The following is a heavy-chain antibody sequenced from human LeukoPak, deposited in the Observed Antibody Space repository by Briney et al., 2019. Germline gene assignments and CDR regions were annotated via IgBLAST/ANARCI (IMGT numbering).Heavy chain of an antibody. CDR3: ATRYSTCWYDAFDI. J-gene: IGHJ3*02. CDR2: IYPGDSAT. Sequence: GESLKISFNGSGYRLTSYWIGWVRQMPGNGLEWMGIIYPGDSATRYSPSFQGKVTISADKSITTAYLQWSSLKASDIAMYYCATRYSTCWYDAFDIWGQGTMVTVSS. V-gene: IGHV5-51*01. D-gene: IGHD6-19*01. CDR1: GYRLTSYW.